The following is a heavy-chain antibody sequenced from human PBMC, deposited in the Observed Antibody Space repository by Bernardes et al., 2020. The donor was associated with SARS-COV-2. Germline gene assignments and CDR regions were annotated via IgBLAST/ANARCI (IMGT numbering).Heavy chain of an antibody. CDR3: ARSSELLRPRVYYFDQ. J-gene: IGHJ4*02. Sequence: SETLSLTCTVSGGSISSNSYYWGWIRQPPGKGLEWIGSIYYSGSTYYNPSLKSRVTISVDTSKTQFSLKLSSVTAADTAVYYCARSSELLRPRVYYFDQWGQGTLVTVSS. CDR2: IYYSGST. CDR1: GGSISSNSYY. D-gene: IGHD1-26*01. V-gene: IGHV4-39*01.